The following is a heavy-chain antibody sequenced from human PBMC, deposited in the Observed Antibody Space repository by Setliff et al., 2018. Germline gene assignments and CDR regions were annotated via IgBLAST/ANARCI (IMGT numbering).Heavy chain of an antibody. Sequence: ASVKVSCKASGYTFTSYAMNWVRQAPGQGLEWMGWINTNTEKPTYAQGFTGRFVFSLDTSVSTAYLQISSLKTEDTAVYYCARASRYGTPRYRGDYYMDVWGKGTTVTVSS. V-gene: IGHV7-4-1*02. CDR2: INTNTEKP. J-gene: IGHJ6*03. CDR1: GYTFTSYA. D-gene: IGHD5-12*01. CDR3: ARASRYGTPRYRGDYYMDV.